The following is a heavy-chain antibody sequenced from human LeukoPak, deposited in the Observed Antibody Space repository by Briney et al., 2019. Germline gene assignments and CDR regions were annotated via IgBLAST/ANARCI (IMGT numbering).Heavy chain of an antibody. CDR3: SGGLGSRWYYSFYYHYMDG. Sequence: PSETLSLTCAVYGGSFSGYYWSWIRQPPGKGLEWIGEINHSGSTNYNPSLKSRVTISVDTSKNQFSLKLSSVTAADTAVYYCSGGLGSRWYYSFYYHYMDGWGKRNTGNGS. CDR2: INHSGST. J-gene: IGHJ6*03. V-gene: IGHV4-34*01. CDR1: GGSFSGYY. D-gene: IGHD2-15*01.